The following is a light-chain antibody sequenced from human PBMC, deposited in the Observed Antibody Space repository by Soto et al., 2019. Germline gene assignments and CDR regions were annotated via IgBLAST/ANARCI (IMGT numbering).Light chain of an antibody. CDR2: GAS. CDR1: QSIRSA. CDR3: QQTYSTPWT. Sequence: DIQMTPSPSSLSASVGDRVTITCRASQSIRSALNWYQQKPGKAPKLLIYGASSLQSGVPSRFSGSGSGTDFTLTISSLQPEDFATYYCQQTYSTPWTFGQGTKVEIK. V-gene: IGKV1-39*01. J-gene: IGKJ1*01.